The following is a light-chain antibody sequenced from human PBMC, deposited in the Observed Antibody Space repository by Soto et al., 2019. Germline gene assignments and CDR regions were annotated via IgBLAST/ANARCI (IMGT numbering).Light chain of an antibody. V-gene: IGKV4-1*01. Sequence: DIVMTQSPDSLAVSLGERATFNCKSSQSVFSSSNTRNYLAWYQQKPRQPPKLLIYWASIRESGIPDRFSGSGSGTDFTPTISNLQADDVAVYYCQQYYSSPPTFGQGTKVEI. CDR2: WAS. CDR1: QSVFSSSNTRNY. CDR3: QQYYSSPPT. J-gene: IGKJ1*01.